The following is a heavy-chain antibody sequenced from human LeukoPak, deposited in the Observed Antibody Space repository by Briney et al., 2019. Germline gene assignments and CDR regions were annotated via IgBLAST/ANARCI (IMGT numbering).Heavy chain of an antibody. D-gene: IGHD5-12*01. V-gene: IGHV3-23*01. CDR3: SRDRSRGYSFT. CDR1: GFTFSSYA. J-gene: IGHJ5*02. CDR2: IYADGGGGGT. Sequence: GGSLRLSCAASGFTFSSYAMSWVRQAPGKGLEWVSVIYADGGGGGTYYADSVKGRFTISRDNSRNTLYLQMSNLRADDTAMYYCSRDRSRGYSFTWGQGTLVTVS.